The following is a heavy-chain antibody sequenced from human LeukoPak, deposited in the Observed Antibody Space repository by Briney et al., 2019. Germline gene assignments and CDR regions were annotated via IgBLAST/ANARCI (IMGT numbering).Heavy chain of an antibody. D-gene: IGHD5-12*01. Sequence: GGSLRLSCAASGFTFSRSAVHWVRQAPGKGLEWVAVISHDGSNTDYTDSVKGRLTISRDNSKNTLYLQMNSLRAEDTAVYYCAKEMKPWMHFDYWGQGTLVTVSS. J-gene: IGHJ4*02. CDR2: ISHDGSNT. CDR3: AKEMKPWMHFDY. V-gene: IGHV3-30*18. CDR1: GFTFSRSA.